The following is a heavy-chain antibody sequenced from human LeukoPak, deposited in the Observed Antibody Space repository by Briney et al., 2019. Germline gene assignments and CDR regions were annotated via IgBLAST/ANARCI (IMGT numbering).Heavy chain of an antibody. D-gene: IGHD2-2*01. CDR1: GYSFTSYW. J-gene: IGHJ6*02. CDR3: ARHHCSSTSCYPPYYYYGMDV. CDR2: IYPGASDT. Sequence: GESLKISCKGSGYSFTSYWIGWVRQMPGKGLECMGIIYPGASDTRYSPSFQGQVTLSADKSISTAYLQWSSLKASDTAMYYCARHHCSSTSCYPPYYYYGMDVWGQGTTVTVSS. V-gene: IGHV5-51*01.